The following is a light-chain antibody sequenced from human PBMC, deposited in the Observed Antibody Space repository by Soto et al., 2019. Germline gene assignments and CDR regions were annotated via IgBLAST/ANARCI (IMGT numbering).Light chain of an antibody. CDR2: AAS. Sequence: AIRMTQSPSSFSASTGDRVTITWRASQGISSYLAWYQQKPGKAPKLLIYAASTLQSGVPSRFSGSGSGTDFTLTICCLQSEDFATYYCQQYYSYPCTFGPGTKVDIK. V-gene: IGKV1-8*01. J-gene: IGKJ3*01. CDR1: QGISSY. CDR3: QQYYSYPCT.